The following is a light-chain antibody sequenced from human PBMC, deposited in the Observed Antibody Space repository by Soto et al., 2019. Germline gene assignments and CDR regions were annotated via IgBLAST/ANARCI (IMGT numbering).Light chain of an antibody. CDR2: RAS. J-gene: IGKJ1*01. CDR3: QQYNNWPRT. CDR1: QSLSGN. V-gene: IGKV3-15*01. Sequence: EIVMTQSPATLSVSPGERVTLCCRASQSLSGNLAWYQQKPGLAPRLLINRASTRATGIPARFSGSGSETEFTLTISSLQSEDFAVYYCQQYNNWPRTFGQGTKVEIK.